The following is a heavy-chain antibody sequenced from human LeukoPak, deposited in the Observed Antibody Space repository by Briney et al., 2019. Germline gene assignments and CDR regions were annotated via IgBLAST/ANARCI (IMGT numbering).Heavy chain of an antibody. Sequence: SETLSLTCTVSGGSISSYYWSWIRQPPGKGLEWIGYIYYSGSTNYNPSLKSRVTISVDASKNQFSLKLSSVTAADTAVYYCARVERGYSYGYFDYWGQGTLVTVSS. CDR2: IYYSGST. D-gene: IGHD5-18*01. J-gene: IGHJ4*02. CDR1: GGSISSYY. V-gene: IGHV4-59*01. CDR3: ARVERGYSYGYFDY.